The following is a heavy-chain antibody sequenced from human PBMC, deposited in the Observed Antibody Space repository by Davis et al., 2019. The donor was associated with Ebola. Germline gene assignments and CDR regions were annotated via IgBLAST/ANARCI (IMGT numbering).Heavy chain of an antibody. D-gene: IGHD5-24*01. CDR2: ISYDGSNK. V-gene: IGHV3-30*03. CDR3: ARGDGYNFWDY. J-gene: IGHJ4*02. Sequence: GGSLRLSCAASGFTFSSYGMHWVRQAPGKGLEWVAVISYDGSNKYYADSVMGRFTISRDNSKNTLYLQMNSLRAEDTAVYYCARGDGYNFWDYWGQGTLVTVSS. CDR1: GFTFSSYG.